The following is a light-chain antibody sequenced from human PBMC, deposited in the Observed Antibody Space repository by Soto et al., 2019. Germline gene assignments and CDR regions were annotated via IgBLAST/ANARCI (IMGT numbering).Light chain of an antibody. V-gene: IGKV3-15*01. J-gene: IGKJ1*01. CDR3: QQYNSWPRT. Sequence: EIVLTQSPGTLSLSPGDRATLSCRASQSVSSSYLAWYPQKPGQAHRLLIYGASTRATGIPARFSGSGSGTEFTLTISSLQSEDSSVYYCQQYNSWPRTFGQGTKVDIK. CDR1: QSVSSSY. CDR2: GAS.